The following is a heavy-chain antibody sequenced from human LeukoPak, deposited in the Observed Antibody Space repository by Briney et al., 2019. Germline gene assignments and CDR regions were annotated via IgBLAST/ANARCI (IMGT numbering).Heavy chain of an antibody. CDR3: ARDESY. Sequence: SETLSLTCTVSGGSISSYYWSWIRQPPGKGLEWIGYIYYSGSTYYNPSLKSRVTISVDTSKNQFSLKLSSVTAADTAVYYCARDESYWGQGTLVTVSS. CDR2: IYYSGST. V-gene: IGHV4-30-4*08. J-gene: IGHJ4*02. CDR1: GGSISSYY.